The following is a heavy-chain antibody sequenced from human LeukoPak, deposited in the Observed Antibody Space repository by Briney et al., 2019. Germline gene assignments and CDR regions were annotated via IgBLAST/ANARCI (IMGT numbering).Heavy chain of an antibody. CDR1: GDSVSSHY. J-gene: IGHJ4*02. Sequence: PSETLSLTCTVSGDSVSSHYWSWIRQPPGKGLEWIAYVYYPGTSNYNPSLKSRLTISIDTSKNQFSLKLISVTAADTAVYYCARYSNHVDYFDSWGQGTLVTVSS. CDR3: ARYSNHVDYFDS. V-gene: IGHV4-59*02. CDR2: VYYPGTS. D-gene: IGHD4-11*01.